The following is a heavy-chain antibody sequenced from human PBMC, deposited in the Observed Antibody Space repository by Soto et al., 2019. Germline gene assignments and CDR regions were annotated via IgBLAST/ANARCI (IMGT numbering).Heavy chain of an antibody. J-gene: IGHJ5*02. CDR2: INSDGSST. CDR1: GFTFSSYW. Sequence: GSLRLSCAASGFTFSSYWMHWVRQAPGKGLVWVSRINSDGSSTSYADSVKGRFTISRDNAKNTLYLQMNSLRAEDTAVYYCARDNSGYSYEGPWRSQHWFDPWGQGTLVTVSS. V-gene: IGHV3-74*01. CDR3: ARDNSGYSYEGPWRSQHWFDP. D-gene: IGHD5-18*01.